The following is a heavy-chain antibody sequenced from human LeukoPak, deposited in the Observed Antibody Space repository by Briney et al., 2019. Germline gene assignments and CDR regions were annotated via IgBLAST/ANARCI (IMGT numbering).Heavy chain of an antibody. CDR3: ARFGGYYDSSGYYPYIGNRSFDY. Sequence: ASVKVSCKASGYTFTSFGVAWVRQAPGQGLEWMGWISTYYGNTNYAQKLQGRVSMTTDTSTSTAYMELKSLRSDDTAVYYCARFGGYYDSSGYYPYIGNRSFDYWGQGTLVTVSS. J-gene: IGHJ4*02. CDR1: GYTFTSFG. CDR2: ISTYYGNT. V-gene: IGHV1-18*01. D-gene: IGHD3-22*01.